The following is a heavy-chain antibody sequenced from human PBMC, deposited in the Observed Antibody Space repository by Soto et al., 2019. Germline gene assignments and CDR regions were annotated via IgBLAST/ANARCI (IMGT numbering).Heavy chain of an antibody. CDR3: ARGWYSSSSFFNGNWFDP. J-gene: IGHJ5*02. V-gene: IGHV4-39*01. Sequence: SETLSLTCTVSGGSISSSSYYWGWIRQPPGKGLEWIGSIYYSGSTYYNPSLKSRVTISVDTSKNQFSLKLSSVTAADTAVYYCARGWYSSSSFFNGNWFDPWGQGTLVTVSS. CDR2: IYYSGST. CDR1: GGSISSSSYY. D-gene: IGHD6-13*01.